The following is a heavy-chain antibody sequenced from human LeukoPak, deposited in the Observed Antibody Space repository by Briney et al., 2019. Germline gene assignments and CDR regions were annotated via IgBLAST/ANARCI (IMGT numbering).Heavy chain of an antibody. CDR2: IWYDGSNK. J-gene: IGHJ4*02. Sequence: PGGSLRLSCAASGFTFSSYGMHWVRQAPGKGLEWVAVIWYDGSNKYYADSVKGRFTISRDNSKNTLYLQMNSLRAEDTAVYYCARTPHDYVAARNLWGQGTLVTVSS. D-gene: IGHD6-6*01. CDR3: ARTPHDYVAARNL. CDR1: GFTFSSYG. V-gene: IGHV3-33*01.